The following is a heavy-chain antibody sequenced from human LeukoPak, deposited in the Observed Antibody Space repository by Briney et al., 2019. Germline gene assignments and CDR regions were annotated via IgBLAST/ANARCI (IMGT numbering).Heavy chain of an antibody. D-gene: IGHD1-26*01. CDR2: INSDVSST. J-gene: IGHJ4*02. Sequence: GGSLRLSCAASGFTFSSYSMHWVRQAPGKGLVWVSRINSDVSSTFYADSVKGRFTIYRDNAKNTLYLQMNSLRAEDTAVYYCARAPRGTYGYFDYWGQGTLVTVSS. CDR1: GFTFSSYS. CDR3: ARAPRGTYGYFDY. V-gene: IGHV3-74*01.